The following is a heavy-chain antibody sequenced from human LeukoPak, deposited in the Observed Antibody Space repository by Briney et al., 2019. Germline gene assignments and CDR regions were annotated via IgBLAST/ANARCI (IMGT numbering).Heavy chain of an antibody. Sequence: SETLSLTCAVYGGSFSGYYWSWIRQPPGKGLEWIGEINHSGSTNYNPSLKSRVTISVDTSKNQFSLKLSSVTAADTAVYYCARASTVLTAFDIWGQGTMVTVSS. CDR1: GGSFSGYY. J-gene: IGHJ3*02. D-gene: IGHD4-17*01. CDR2: INHSGST. CDR3: ARASTVLTAFDI. V-gene: IGHV4-34*01.